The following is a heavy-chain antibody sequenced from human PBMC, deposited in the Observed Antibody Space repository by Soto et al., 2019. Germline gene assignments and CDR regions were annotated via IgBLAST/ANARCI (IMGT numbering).Heavy chain of an antibody. CDR1: GFSFRSYA. V-gene: IGHV3-30-3*01. CDR2: MSYDGSDK. J-gene: IGHJ4*02. CDR3: ARARLDTPALEY. D-gene: IGHD2-2*01. Sequence: QVQLVESGGGVVQPGRSLRLSCAASGFSFRSYAMHWVRQAPGKGLEWVAVMSYDGSDKDYADSVKGRFTISRDNSKNTLYLQMSSLRAEDTDVYYCARARLDTPALEYWGKGTLVTVSS.